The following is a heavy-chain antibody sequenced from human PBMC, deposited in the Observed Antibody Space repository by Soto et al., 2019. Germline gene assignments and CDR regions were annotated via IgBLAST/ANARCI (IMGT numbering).Heavy chain of an antibody. CDR1: GGSFSGYY. V-gene: IGHV4-34*01. J-gene: IGHJ4*02. CDR3: AREGDYYDSSGYYPRFDY. Sequence: SETLSLTCDVSGGSFSGYYWSWIRQPPGKGLEWIGEIDHSGSTKYNPSLKSRVTIPVDTSKNQFSLRLSSVTAADTAVYYCAREGDYYDSSGYYPRFDYWGQGTLVTVSS. CDR2: IDHSGST. D-gene: IGHD3-22*01.